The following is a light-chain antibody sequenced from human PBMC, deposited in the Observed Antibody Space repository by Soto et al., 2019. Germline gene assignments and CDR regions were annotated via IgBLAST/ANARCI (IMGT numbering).Light chain of an antibody. V-gene: IGKV3-15*01. CDR2: DAS. Sequence: VVMTQSPATLSVSPGERATLSCRASESVSRNLAWYQQKPGQAPRLLIYDASTRATGIPDRFSGGGSGTDFTLTISSLEPEDFAVYYCQQRSNWPLTFGQGTRLEIK. CDR1: ESVSRN. CDR3: QQRSNWPLT. J-gene: IGKJ5*01.